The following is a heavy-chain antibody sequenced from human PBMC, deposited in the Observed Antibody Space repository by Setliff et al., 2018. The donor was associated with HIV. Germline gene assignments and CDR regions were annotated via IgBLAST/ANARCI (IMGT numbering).Heavy chain of an antibody. CDR3: AREDGEYTSSPRWFDP. CDR1: GGSISRGSYY. V-gene: IGHV4-61*02. J-gene: IGHJ5*02. CDR2: IYTSGSI. Sequence: LSLTCTVSGGSISRGSYYWSWIRQPAGKGLEWIGRIYTSGSIHYSPSLKSRVTISVDTSKNQFSLKVSSVNAPDTAVYFCAREDGEYTSSPRWFDPWGQGTQVTVSS. D-gene: IGHD6-13*01.